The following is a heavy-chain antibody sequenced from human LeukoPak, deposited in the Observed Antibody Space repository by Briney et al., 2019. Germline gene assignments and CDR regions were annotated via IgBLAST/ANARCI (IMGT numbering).Heavy chain of an antibody. CDR1: GGSFSGYY. CDR3: ARGSYYYDSSSYYDFDY. Sequence: SETLSLTCAVYGGSFSGYYWSWIRQPPGKGLEGIGEINHSGSTNYNPSLKSRVTISVDTSKNQFSLKLSSVTAADTAVYYCARGSYYYDSSSYYDFDYWGQGTLVTVSS. D-gene: IGHD3-22*01. CDR2: INHSGST. J-gene: IGHJ4*02. V-gene: IGHV4-34*01.